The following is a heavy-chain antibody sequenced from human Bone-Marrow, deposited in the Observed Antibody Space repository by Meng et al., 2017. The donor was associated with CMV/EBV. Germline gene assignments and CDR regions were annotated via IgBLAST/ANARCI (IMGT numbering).Heavy chain of an antibody. CDR1: GFTFDDYG. CDR3: AKYDLAHYYGMDV. Sequence: GESLKISCAASGFTFDDYGMSWVRQAPGKGLEWVSAISGSGGSTYYADSVKGRFTISRDNSKNTLYLQMNSLRAEDTAVYYCAKYDLAHYYGMDVWGQGTTVTVSS. D-gene: IGHD1-1*01. V-gene: IGHV3-23*01. J-gene: IGHJ6*02. CDR2: ISGSGGST.